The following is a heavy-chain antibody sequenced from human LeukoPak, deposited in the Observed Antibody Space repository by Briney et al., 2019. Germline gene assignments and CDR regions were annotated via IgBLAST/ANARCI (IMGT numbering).Heavy chain of an antibody. V-gene: IGHV4-59*01. D-gene: IGHD4-17*01. CDR1: GGSISGSY. CDR2: MYNSGST. J-gene: IGHJ4*02. Sequence: PSETLSLTCTVSGGSISGSYWSWIRQPPGKGLEWIAYMYNSGSTNYNPSLKSRVTISIDTSKNQFSLKLSSLSAADTAIYYCARGIESYGDYGYWGQGILVTVSS. CDR3: ARGIESYGDYGY.